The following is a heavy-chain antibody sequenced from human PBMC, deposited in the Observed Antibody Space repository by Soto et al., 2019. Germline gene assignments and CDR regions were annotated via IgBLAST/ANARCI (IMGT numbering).Heavy chain of an antibody. Sequence: GASVKVSCKASGYTFTSYGISWVRQAPGQGLEWMGWISAYNGNTNYAQKLQGRVTMTTDTSTSTAYMELRSLRSDDTAVYYCARGSGYYDSSGYNKGDAFDIWGQGTMVTVS. J-gene: IGHJ3*02. CDR3: ARGSGYYDSSGYNKGDAFDI. D-gene: IGHD3-22*01. V-gene: IGHV1-18*01. CDR2: ISAYNGNT. CDR1: GYTFTSYG.